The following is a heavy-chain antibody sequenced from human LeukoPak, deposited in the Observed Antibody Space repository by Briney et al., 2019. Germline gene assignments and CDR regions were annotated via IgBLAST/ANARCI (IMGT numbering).Heavy chain of an antibody. CDR3: AKDPNGDYIGTFDI. Sequence: GGSLRLSCATSQFNFYKFGMTWVRQAPGKVLEWVSSISGNGGSTQYADSVQGRFAISRDNSKNTLYLQMNSLRAEDTAVYFCAKDPNGDYIGTFDIWGQGTMVTVSS. D-gene: IGHD4-17*01. V-gene: IGHV3-23*01. J-gene: IGHJ3*02. CDR2: ISGNGGST. CDR1: QFNFYKFG.